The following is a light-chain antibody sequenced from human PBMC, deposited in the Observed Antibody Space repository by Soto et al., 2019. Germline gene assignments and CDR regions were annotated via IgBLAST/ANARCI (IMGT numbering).Light chain of an antibody. CDR1: QSVCSRC. V-gene: IGKV3-20*01. Sequence: ETVLTQSPGTLSLSPGERVTLSCRASQSVCSRCLAWYQQKPGQSPRLLIYGASTRATGIPDRFSGSGSGTDFTLTISRLEPEDFAVYYCQHYGTTPWTCGQGTKVGIK. J-gene: IGKJ1*01. CDR3: QHYGTTPWT. CDR2: GAS.